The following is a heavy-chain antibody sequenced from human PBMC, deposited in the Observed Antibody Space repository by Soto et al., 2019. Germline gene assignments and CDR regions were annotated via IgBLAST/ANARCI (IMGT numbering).Heavy chain of an antibody. V-gene: IGHV3-73*01. CDR3: TFYQLGYCSSTSCYYYYYMDV. J-gene: IGHJ6*03. CDR1: GFTFSGSA. CDR2: IRSKANSYAT. D-gene: IGHD2-2*01. Sequence: GGSLRLSCAASGFTFSGSAMHWVRQASGKGLEWVGRIRSKANSYATAYAASVKGRFTISRDDSKNTAYLQMNSLKTEDTAVYYCTFYQLGYCSSTSCYYYYYMDVWGKGTTVTVSS.